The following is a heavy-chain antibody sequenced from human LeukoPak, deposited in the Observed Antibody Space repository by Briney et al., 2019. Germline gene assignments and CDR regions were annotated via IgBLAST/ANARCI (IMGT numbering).Heavy chain of an antibody. V-gene: IGHV3-23*01. CDR3: AKVWREYYYDSSGYYGGVFDY. J-gene: IGHJ4*02. Sequence: GGSLRLSCEASRFTFTSYAMSWVRQAPGKGLEWVSGISASGGNTYYADSVKGRFAISRDNSRNTLYLQMNSLRAEDTAVYYCAKVWREYYYDSSGYYGGVFDYWGQGTLVTVSS. CDR1: RFTFTSYA. D-gene: IGHD3-22*01. CDR2: ISASGGNT.